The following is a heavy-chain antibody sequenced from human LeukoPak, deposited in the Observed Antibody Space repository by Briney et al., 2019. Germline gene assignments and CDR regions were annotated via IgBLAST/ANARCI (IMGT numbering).Heavy chain of an antibody. J-gene: IGHJ4*02. CDR3: ARQPTYYYDSSGYQYTRDY. V-gene: IGHV4-34*01. CDR2: INHSGGT. CDR1: GGSFSGYY. Sequence: PSETLSLTCAVYGGSFSGYYWSWIRQPPGKGLEWIGEINHSGGTNYNPSLKSRVTISVDTSKNQFSLKLSSVTAADTAVYYCARQPTYYYDSSGYQYTRDYWGQGTLVTVSS. D-gene: IGHD3-22*01.